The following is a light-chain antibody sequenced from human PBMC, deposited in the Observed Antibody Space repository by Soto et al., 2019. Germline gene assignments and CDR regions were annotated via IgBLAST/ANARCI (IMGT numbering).Light chain of an antibody. Sequence: EIVMTQSPATLSVSPGERVTLSCRASESISSHLAWYQQRPGRSPRLLIHEASTRTTGLSARFSGSGSRTEFTLTISSLQSDDCAVYYYQQYNYLWTFGQGTRVELK. CDR3: QQYNYLWT. J-gene: IGKJ1*01. V-gene: IGKV3-15*01. CDR2: EAS. CDR1: ESISSH.